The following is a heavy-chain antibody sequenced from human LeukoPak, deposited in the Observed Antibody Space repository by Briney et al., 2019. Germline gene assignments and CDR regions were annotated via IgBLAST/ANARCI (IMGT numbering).Heavy chain of an antibody. J-gene: IGHJ6*02. V-gene: IGHV3-33*01. CDR1: GFTFSSYG. CDR3: ARALEVRGVPYYGLDV. CDR2: IWYDGSNK. D-gene: IGHD2-8*02. Sequence: GRSLRLSCAASGFTFSSYGMHWVRQAPGKGLEWVAVIWYDGSNKYYEDSVKGRFTISRDNSKNTLYLQMNSLRAEDTAVYYCARALEVRGVPYYGLDVWGQGTTVTVSS.